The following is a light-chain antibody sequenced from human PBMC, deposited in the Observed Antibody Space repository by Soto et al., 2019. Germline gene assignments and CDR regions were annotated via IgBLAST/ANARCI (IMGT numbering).Light chain of an antibody. CDR2: DVS. Sequence: QSALTQPPSASGSPGQSVTISCTGTSSNVGGYNYVSWYQQHPGKAPKLMIYDVSKRPSGVPDRFSGSKSGNTASLTVSGLQPEDEADYYCSSYAGSNNLRVFGTGTKLIVL. V-gene: IGLV2-8*01. CDR3: SSYAGSNNLRV. CDR1: SSNVGGYNY. J-gene: IGLJ1*01.